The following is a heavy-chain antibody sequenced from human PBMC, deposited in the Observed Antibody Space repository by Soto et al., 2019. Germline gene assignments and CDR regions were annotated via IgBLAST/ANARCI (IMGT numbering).Heavy chain of an antibody. J-gene: IGHJ4*02. CDR1: GFTFSDYY. CDR3: AKDFKASIVVVPAAISCDY. CDR2: ISSSGSTI. Sequence: PGGSLRLSCAASGFTFSDYYMSWIRQAPGKGLEWVSYISSSGSTIYYADSVKGRFTISRDNSKNTLYLQMNSLRAEDTAVYYCAKDFKASIVVVPAAISCDYWGQGTLVTVSS. D-gene: IGHD2-2*01. V-gene: IGHV3-11*01.